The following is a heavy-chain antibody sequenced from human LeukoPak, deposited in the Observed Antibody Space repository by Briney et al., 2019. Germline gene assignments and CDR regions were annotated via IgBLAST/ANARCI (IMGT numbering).Heavy chain of an antibody. CDR2: ISAYNGNT. J-gene: IGHJ4*02. D-gene: IGHD2-2*02. CDR1: GYTFTSYG. V-gene: IGHV1-18*01. CDR3: ARQKRYCSSTSCYTGDY. Sequence: ASVKVSCKASGYTFTSYGISWVRQAPGQGFEWVGWISAYNGNTNYAQKLQGRVTMTTDTSTSTAYMELRSLRSDDTAVYYCARQKRYCSSTSCYTGDYWGQGTLVTVSS.